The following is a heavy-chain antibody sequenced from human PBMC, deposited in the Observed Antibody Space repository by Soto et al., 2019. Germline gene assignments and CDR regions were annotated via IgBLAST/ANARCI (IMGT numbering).Heavy chain of an antibody. Sequence: GGSLRLSXAASGFTFSSYGFQWVRQAPGKGLEWVAVIWYDGNNKYYADSVKGRFTISRDNSKNTLYLQMNSLRAEDTAVYYCARELIAAAXXYQYYGMDVWGQGTTVTVSS. CDR3: ARELIAAAXXYQYYGMDV. V-gene: IGHV3-33*01. D-gene: IGHD6-13*01. CDR1: GFTFSSYG. CDR2: IWYDGNNK. J-gene: IGHJ6*02.